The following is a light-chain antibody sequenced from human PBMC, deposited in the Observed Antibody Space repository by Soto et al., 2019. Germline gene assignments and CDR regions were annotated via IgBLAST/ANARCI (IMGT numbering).Light chain of an antibody. V-gene: IGLV2-8*01. CDR2: DVT. J-gene: IGLJ1*01. CDR1: SSDIGGYNS. Sequence: QSALTQSPSASGSPGQSVTISCNGTSSDIGGYNSVSWYQQHPGKAPKVMIYDVTKRPSGVPDRFSGSKSGNTASLTVSALQAEDEADYYCSSYTDRKHLVFGTGTKLTVL. CDR3: SSYTDRKHLV.